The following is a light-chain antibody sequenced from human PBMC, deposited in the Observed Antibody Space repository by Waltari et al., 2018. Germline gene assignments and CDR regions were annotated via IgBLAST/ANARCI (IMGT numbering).Light chain of an antibody. CDR1: QSISSW. CDR2: KAS. Sequence: DILMTQSPSTLSASVGDRVTITCRASQSISSWLAWYQQKPGKAPKLLTYKASSLETGVPSRFSGSGSGTEFTLTISNLQPDDFATYYCQQYNTYSTFGQGTKVEIK. V-gene: IGKV1-5*03. CDR3: QQYNTYST. J-gene: IGKJ1*01.